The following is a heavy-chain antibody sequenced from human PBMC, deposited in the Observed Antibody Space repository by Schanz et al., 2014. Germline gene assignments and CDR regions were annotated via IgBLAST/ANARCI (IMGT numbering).Heavy chain of an antibody. CDR3: AKAADWPVTRFDP. D-gene: IGHD3-9*01. CDR1: GFTFSDYF. V-gene: IGHV3-11*01. CDR2: ITYNGGTI. J-gene: IGHJ5*02. Sequence: VQLVESGGGLVQPGGSLRLSCTASGFTFSDYFMAWIRQPPGRGLEWVSYITYNGGTIYYADSVKGRFTISRDNFKGALYLQMSSLRAEDTAVYYCAKAADWPVTRFDPWGQGTLVTVSA.